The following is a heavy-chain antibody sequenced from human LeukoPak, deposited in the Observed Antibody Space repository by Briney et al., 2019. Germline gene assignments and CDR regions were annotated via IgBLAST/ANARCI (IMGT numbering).Heavy chain of an antibody. D-gene: IGHD5/OR15-5a*01. CDR1: GYTFTGYY. CDR2: INPNTGDT. J-gene: IGHJ4*02. Sequence: GASVKVSCKASGYTFTGYYIHYVRQALGQGLEWMGWINPNTGDTKYAQKFQGRVTMTRDTSICTAYMELSRLRSDDTTVYYCARQSLRNFDCWGQGTLVTVSS. CDR3: ARQSLRNFDC. V-gene: IGHV1-2*02.